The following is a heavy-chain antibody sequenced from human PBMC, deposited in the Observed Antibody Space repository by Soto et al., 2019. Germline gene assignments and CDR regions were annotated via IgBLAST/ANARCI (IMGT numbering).Heavy chain of an antibody. CDR2: IFSGSGGNT. Sequence: GGSLRLSCAASGFTFSSYAMSWVRQAPGKGLEWVSGIFSGSGGNTYYADSVKGRFTISRDNSKNTLYLQMNSLRAEDTAVYYCAKDDRTSVIQLWLPGSNYYYGMDVWGQGTTVTVSS. D-gene: IGHD5-18*01. CDR3: AKDDRTSVIQLWLPGSNYYYGMDV. V-gene: IGHV3-23*01. J-gene: IGHJ6*02. CDR1: GFTFSSYA.